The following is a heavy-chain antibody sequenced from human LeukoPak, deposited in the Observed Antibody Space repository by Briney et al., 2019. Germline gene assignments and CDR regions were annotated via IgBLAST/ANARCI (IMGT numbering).Heavy chain of an antibody. D-gene: IGHD2-15*01. CDR1: GGSISSSSYY. CDR3: ARDPSGGEVNWFDP. V-gene: IGHV4-39*07. J-gene: IGHJ5*02. Sequence: PSETLTLTCTVSGGSISSSSYYWGWIRQAPGKGLEWIGSIYYSGSTYYNPSLKSRVTISVDTSKNQFSLKLSSVTAADTAVYYCARDPSGGEVNWFDPWGQGTLVTVSS. CDR2: IYYSGST.